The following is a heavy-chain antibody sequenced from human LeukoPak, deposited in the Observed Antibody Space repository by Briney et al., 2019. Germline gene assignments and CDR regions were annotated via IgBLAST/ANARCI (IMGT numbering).Heavy chain of an antibody. J-gene: IGHJ4*02. V-gene: IGHV3-74*01. D-gene: IGHD1-14*01. CDR3: VRDSNLSFDY. CDR1: GLTLSIHW. Sequence: PGGSLRLSCEASGLTLSIHWMHWVRQAPGKGLVWVSHINIDGTATTYADSVKGRFTTSRDNAKNMLYLQMNSLRAEDTAVYYCVRDSNLSFDYWGQGTLVTVSS. CDR2: INIDGTAT.